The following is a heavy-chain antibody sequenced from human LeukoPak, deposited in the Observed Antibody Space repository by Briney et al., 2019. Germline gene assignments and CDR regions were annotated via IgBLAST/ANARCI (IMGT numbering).Heavy chain of an antibody. D-gene: IGHD6-13*01. CDR3: ARDRQQLVLGWFDP. CDR1: GFTFSSYS. Sequence: GGSLRLSCAASGFTFSSYSMNWVRQAPGKGLEWVSFISSSSSYIYYADSVKGRFTISRDNAKNSLYLQMNSLRVEDTAVYYCARDRQQLVLGWFDPWGQGTLVTVSS. CDR2: ISSSSSYI. J-gene: IGHJ5*02. V-gene: IGHV3-21*01.